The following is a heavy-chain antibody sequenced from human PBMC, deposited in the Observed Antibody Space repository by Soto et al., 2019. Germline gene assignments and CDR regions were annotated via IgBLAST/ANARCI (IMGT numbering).Heavy chain of an antibody. V-gene: IGHV3-21*01. CDR3: AREYTAWPLAYGLDV. Sequence: PGGSLRLSCVGSGFTFSTYSINWVRQAPGKGLEWVSSISSPSDIYYADSVKGRFTISRDNAKNSVSLQMNSLRAEDTAVYYCAREYTAWPLAYGLDVWGQGTTVTVSS. CDR2: ISSPSDI. CDR1: GFTFSTYS. D-gene: IGHD2-2*02. J-gene: IGHJ6*02.